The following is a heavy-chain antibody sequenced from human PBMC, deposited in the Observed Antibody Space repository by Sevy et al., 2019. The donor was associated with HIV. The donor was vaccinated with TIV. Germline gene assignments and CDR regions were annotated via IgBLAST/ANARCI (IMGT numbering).Heavy chain of an antibody. J-gene: IGHJ3*02. D-gene: IGHD1-26*01. CDR1: GFTFSSYG. V-gene: IGHV3-30*02. Sequence: GGSLRLSCAASGFTFSSYGMHWVRQAPGKGLEWVAFIRYDGSNKYYADSVKGRFTISRDNSKNTLYLQMNSLRAEDTAVYYCARDYRDAFDIWGQGTMVTISS. CDR3: ARDYRDAFDI. CDR2: IRYDGSNK.